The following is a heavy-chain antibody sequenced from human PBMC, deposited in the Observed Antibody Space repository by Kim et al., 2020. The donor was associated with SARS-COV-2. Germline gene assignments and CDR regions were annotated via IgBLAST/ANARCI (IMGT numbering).Heavy chain of an antibody. CDR2: MNPNSGNT. CDR3: AGEYYYDSGGFYFPLGYGIDI. J-gene: IGHJ6*02. D-gene: IGHD3-22*01. CDR1: GYTFTSYD. V-gene: IGHV1-8*01. Sequence: ASVKVSCKASGYTFTSYDINWVRQATGQGLEWMGWMNPNSGNTGYAQKFQGRVTLTRNTSISTAYMALSSLRSEDTAVYYCAGEYYYDSGGFYFPLGYGIDIWGQGTTVTVSS.